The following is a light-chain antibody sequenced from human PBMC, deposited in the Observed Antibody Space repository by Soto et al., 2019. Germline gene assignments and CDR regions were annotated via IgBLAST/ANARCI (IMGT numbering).Light chain of an antibody. J-gene: IGKJ1*01. CDR3: QHYNSYSEA. V-gene: IGKV1-5*01. CDR1: QSISSW. CDR2: AAS. Sequence: DIQMTQSPSTLSASVGDRVTITCRASQSISSWLAWYQQKPGKAPNLLIYAASAVQSGVPSRFSGSGSGTEFTLTISSLQSDDFATYYCQHYNSYSEAFGQGTKVDIK.